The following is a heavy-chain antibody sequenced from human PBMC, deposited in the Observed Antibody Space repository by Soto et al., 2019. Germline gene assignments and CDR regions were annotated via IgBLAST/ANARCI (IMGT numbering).Heavy chain of an antibody. V-gene: IGHV3-53*01. D-gene: IGHD3-10*01. Sequence: PGGSLRLSCVASGLPVAGSYMAWVRQAPGKGLEWASVIYNDVTTYYSQSVEGRFTISRDTSKNTLYLQMDRLRDEDTAVYYCVRPLPSGQTHARVVWGQGTMVTVSS. CDR3: VRPLPSGQTHARVV. CDR2: IYNDVTT. J-gene: IGHJ3*01. CDR1: GLPVAGSY.